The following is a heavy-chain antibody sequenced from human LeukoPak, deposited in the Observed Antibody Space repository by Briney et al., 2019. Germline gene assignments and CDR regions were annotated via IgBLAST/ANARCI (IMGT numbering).Heavy chain of an antibody. CDR3: ARGSSGSGYLQFDY. V-gene: IGHV3-48*04. J-gene: IGHJ4*02. Sequence: GGSLRLSCAASGFTFSSYSMNWVRQAPGKGLEWVSYISSSSSTIYYADSVKGRFTISRDNAKNSLYLQMNSLRAEDTAVYYCARGSSGSGYLQFDYWGQGTLVTVSS. D-gene: IGHD3-22*01. CDR2: ISSSSSTI. CDR1: GFTFSSYS.